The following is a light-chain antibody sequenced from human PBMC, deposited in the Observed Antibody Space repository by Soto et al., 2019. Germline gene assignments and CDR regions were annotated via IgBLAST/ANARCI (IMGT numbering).Light chain of an antibody. Sequence: EIVLTQSPATLSLSPGERATLSYRASQSVSSYLAWYQQKPGQAPRLLIYDASNRATGIPARFSGSGSGTDFTLTISSLEPEDFAVYYCQQRSNWPPAITFGQGTRLEIK. V-gene: IGKV3-11*01. CDR2: DAS. CDR3: QQRSNWPPAIT. J-gene: IGKJ5*01. CDR1: QSVSSY.